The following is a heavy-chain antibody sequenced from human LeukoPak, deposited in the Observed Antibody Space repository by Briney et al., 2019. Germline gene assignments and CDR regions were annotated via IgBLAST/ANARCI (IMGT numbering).Heavy chain of an antibody. CDR2: ISSSSGYI. CDR3: ARDLEVAAAPDF. V-gene: IGHV3-21*01. CDR1: GFTFSTYS. J-gene: IGHJ4*02. D-gene: IGHD2-15*01. Sequence: GGSLRLSXAASGFTFSTYSMNWVRQAPGKGLEWVSSISSSSGYIYYADSVKGRFTISRDDAKNSLYLQVNSLRAEDTAVYYCARDLEVAAAPDFWGQGTLVTVSS.